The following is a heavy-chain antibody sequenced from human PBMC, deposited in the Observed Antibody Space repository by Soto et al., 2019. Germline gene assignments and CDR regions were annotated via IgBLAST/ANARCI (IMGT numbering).Heavy chain of an antibody. CDR2: IWYEGITK. Sequence: GSLRLSCEVSGFSLSGYGMHWVRQAPGKGLEWVAVIWYEGITKNYADSVKGRFTISRDSSKNMVYLQMDSLEVEDTAVYYCARDVDRTSHLNWFDPWGQGVMVTVSS. D-gene: IGHD5-12*01. V-gene: IGHV3-33*01. CDR1: GFSLSGYG. J-gene: IGHJ5*02. CDR3: ARDVDRTSHLNWFDP.